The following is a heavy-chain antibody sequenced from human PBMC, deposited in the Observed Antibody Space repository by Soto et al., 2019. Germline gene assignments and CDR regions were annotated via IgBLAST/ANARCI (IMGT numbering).Heavy chain of an antibody. D-gene: IGHD5-18*01. CDR3: ARADGPLPVTLLGF. Sequence: EVRPLESGGGLVQPGGSLTLSRATSGFTFNNYSMSWVRKAPGKGLEWVSRINRGGGPYYADPVKGRFTISRDNSKNMLYLRMNSLRADDTAVYFCARADGPLPVTLLGFWGQGTLVTVSS. CDR1: GFTFNNYS. J-gene: IGHJ4*02. CDR2: INRGGGP. V-gene: IGHV3-23*01.